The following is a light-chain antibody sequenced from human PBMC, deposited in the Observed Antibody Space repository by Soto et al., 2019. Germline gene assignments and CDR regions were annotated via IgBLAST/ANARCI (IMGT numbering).Light chain of an antibody. V-gene: IGKV2-28*01. CDR1: QSLLHSNGYNY. CDR2: LGS. Sequence: DIVMTQSPLSLPVTPGEPASISCRSSQSLLHSNGYNYVDWYLQKPGQSPQLLIYLGSNRASGVPDRFSGSGSGTTFTLTISSLQSDDFATYYCLQYNGYYQTFGQGTKVDI. J-gene: IGKJ1*01. CDR3: LQYNGYYQT.